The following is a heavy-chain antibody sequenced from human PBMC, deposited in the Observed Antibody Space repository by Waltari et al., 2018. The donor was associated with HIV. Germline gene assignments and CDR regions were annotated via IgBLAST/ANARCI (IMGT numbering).Heavy chain of an antibody. J-gene: IGHJ5*02. D-gene: IGHD2-15*01. CDR1: GFSFGSFS. CDR2: IDSGNSYL. CDR3: ARFDGGGSGVYH. V-gene: IGHV3-21*01. Sequence: EVQLVESGGGLVKPGGSRRLSCAAPGFSFGSFSMSWVGQAPGKGLEWVSSIDSGNSYLNYADSVRGRFTISRDNAKNSLFLQLNSLRVEDTAFYYCARFDGGGSGVYHWGQGTLVTVSS.